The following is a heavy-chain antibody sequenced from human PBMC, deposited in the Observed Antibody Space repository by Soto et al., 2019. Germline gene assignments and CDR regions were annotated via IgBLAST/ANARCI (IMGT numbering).Heavy chain of an antibody. D-gene: IGHD3-22*01. Sequence: SETLSLTCTVSGGSISSGDYYWSWIRQPPGKGLEWIGYIYYSGSTYYNPSLKSRVTISVDTSKNQFSLKLSSVTAADTAVYYCARAMIVDMSTNFFDYWGQGTLVTVSS. J-gene: IGHJ4*02. CDR2: IYYSGST. CDR3: ARAMIVDMSTNFFDY. V-gene: IGHV4-30-4*01. CDR1: GGSISSGDYY.